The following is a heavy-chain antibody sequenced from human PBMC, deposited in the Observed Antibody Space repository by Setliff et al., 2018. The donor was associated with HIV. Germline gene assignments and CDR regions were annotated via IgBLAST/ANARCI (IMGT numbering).Heavy chain of an antibody. J-gene: IGHJ5*02. CDR2: IIPILDTT. Sequence: GASVKVSCKAAGGTFNNYVFSWVRKAPGRGLEWIGTIIPILDTTNYAQKFQDRVTITTDESTSTAYMELRSLTSEDTAVYYCAGDLDEAVKDADNYVPLDLWGQGTLVTVSS. CDR1: GGTFNNYV. D-gene: IGHD3-16*01. CDR3: AGDLDEAVKDADNYVPLDL. V-gene: IGHV1-69*11.